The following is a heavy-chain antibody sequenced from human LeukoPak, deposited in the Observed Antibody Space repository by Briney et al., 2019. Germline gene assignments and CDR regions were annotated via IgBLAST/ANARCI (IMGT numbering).Heavy chain of an antibody. CDR2: FFSSGNT. CDR3: ARYSGIYGHDY. J-gene: IGHJ4*02. CDR1: GGSFTCFY. D-gene: IGHD3-10*01. Sequence: SETLSLTCTVSGGSFTCFYWSWIRPPAGKGLEGSGRFFSSGNTNYNPTFKSRATISVNKSKNQFSLKLSSVTTADTAVYYCARYSGIYGHDYWGQGTLVSVSS. V-gene: IGHV4-4*07.